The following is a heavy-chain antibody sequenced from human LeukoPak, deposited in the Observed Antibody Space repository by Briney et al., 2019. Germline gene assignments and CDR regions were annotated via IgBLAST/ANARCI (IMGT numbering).Heavy chain of an antibody. CDR1: GGSISTNY. D-gene: IGHD3-16*01. CDR2: IFYSGRS. J-gene: IGHJ4*02. Sequence: SETLSLTCTVSGGSISTNYWSWIRQPPGKGLEWIGNIFYSGRSNYNPSLKSRVTMSVDTSKNQFSLKLSSVTAADTAVYYCARVNDRGSWPDYWGQGTLVTVSS. V-gene: IGHV4-59*01. CDR3: ARVNDRGSWPDY.